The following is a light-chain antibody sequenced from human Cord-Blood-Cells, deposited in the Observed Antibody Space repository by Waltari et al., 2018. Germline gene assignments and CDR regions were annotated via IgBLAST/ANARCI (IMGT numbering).Light chain of an antibody. CDR1: SSDVGGYNS. Sequence: QSALTQPRSVSGSPGQSVTISCTGTSSDVGGYNSVSWYQQHPGKAPKLMISDVSKRPSGVPDRFSGSKSGNTASLTISGLQAEDEADYYCCSYAGSYTWVFGGGTKLTVL. CDR3: CSYAGSYTWV. V-gene: IGLV2-11*01. J-gene: IGLJ3*02. CDR2: DVS.